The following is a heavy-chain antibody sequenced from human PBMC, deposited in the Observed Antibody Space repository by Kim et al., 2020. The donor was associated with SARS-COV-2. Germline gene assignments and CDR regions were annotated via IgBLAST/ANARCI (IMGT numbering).Heavy chain of an antibody. CDR3: ARGEGAAAYFDY. J-gene: IGHJ4*02. Sequence: KYSPKFQGRVTITRDTSARTAYMELSSLRSEDTAVYYCARGEGAAAYFDYWGQGTLVTVSS. D-gene: IGHD2-2*01. V-gene: IGHV1-3*01.